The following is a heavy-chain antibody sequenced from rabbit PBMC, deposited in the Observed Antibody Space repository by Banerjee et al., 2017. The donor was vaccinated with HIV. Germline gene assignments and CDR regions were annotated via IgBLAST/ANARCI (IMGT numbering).Heavy chain of an antibody. CDR1: GFDFSSYY. V-gene: IGHV1S47*01. D-gene: IGHD1-1*01. J-gene: IGHJ4*01. Sequence: EHLEESGGDLVQPGGSLKLSCKASGFDFSSYYMSWVRQAPGKGPEWIGCIYTGSDGTTYYASWVNGRFSISRSTSLNTVDLKMTSLTAADTATYFCARAAYITSAYFTLWGPGTLVTVS. CDR3: ARAAYITSAYFTL. CDR2: IYTGSDGTT.